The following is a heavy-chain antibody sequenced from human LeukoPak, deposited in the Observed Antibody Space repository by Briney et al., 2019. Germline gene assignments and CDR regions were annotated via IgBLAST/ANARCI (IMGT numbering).Heavy chain of an antibody. CDR1: GGSFSGYY. CDR2: INHSGST. D-gene: IGHD3-3*01. J-gene: IGHJ4*02. CDR3: ARQKGSASEWFDFDF. Sequence: PSETLSLTCAVYGGSFSGYYWSWIRQPPGKGLEWIGEINHSGSTNYNPSLTSRVTISVDTSKDLFSLKLRSVTAADTALYYCARQKGSASEWFDFDFWDRGTLVTVSS. V-gene: IGHV4-34*01.